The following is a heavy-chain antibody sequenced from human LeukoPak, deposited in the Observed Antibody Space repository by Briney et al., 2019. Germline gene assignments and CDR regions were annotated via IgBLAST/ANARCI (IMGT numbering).Heavy chain of an antibody. D-gene: IGHD6-13*01. CDR2: IYYSGST. CDR1: GGSISSYY. V-gene: IGHV4-59*01. J-gene: IGHJ6*02. CDR3: ARDYYSGIAAAGTSRYYGMDV. Sequence: SETLSLTCTVSGGSISSYYWSWIRQPPGKGLEWIGYIYYSGSTNYNPSLKSRVTISVDTSKNQFSLKLSSVTAADTAVYYCARDYYSGIAAAGTSRYYGMDVWGQGTTVTVSS.